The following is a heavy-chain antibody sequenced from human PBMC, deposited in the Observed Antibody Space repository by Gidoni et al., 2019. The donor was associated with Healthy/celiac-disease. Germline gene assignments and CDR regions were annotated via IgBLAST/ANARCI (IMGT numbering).Heavy chain of an antibody. Sequence: QVQLQQWGAGLLQPSETLSLTCAVYGGSFSGYYWSWIRQPPGKGLEWIGEIKHSGSTNYNPSLKSRVTISVDTSKNQFSLKLSSVTAADTAVYYCARGPYSSGWYAGYWGQGTLVTVSS. CDR1: GGSFSGYY. CDR3: ARGPYSSGWYAGY. D-gene: IGHD6-19*01. V-gene: IGHV4-34*01. J-gene: IGHJ4*02. CDR2: IKHSGST.